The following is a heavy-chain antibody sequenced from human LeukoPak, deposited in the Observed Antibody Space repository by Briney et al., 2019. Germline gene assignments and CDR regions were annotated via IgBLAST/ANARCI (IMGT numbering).Heavy chain of an antibody. Sequence: GGSLRLSCVAPGFTFTNYWMNWVRQAPGKGLEWVASIKQDGSQKSYVDSVKGRFTISRDNAKNSLSLQMYSLRGEDTAVYYCARVYGSGTYYPYRMDVWGQGTTVTVSS. J-gene: IGHJ6*02. CDR1: GFTFTNYW. CDR3: ARVYGSGTYYPYRMDV. V-gene: IGHV3-7*04. CDR2: IKQDGSQK. D-gene: IGHD3-10*01.